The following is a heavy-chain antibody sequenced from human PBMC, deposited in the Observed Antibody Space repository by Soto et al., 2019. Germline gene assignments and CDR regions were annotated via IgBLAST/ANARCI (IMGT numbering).Heavy chain of an antibody. D-gene: IGHD1-26*01. CDR2: MEPSSGRT. Sequence: GPVKVSCKASGYSFTGLDINWVRQTTGQGLEWMGWMEPSSGRTGYAQKFQGRVTMTRDTSINTAYMELSSLTSDDTAFYYCARGVTAGVDYWGQGTLVTVSS. CDR1: GYSFTGLD. CDR3: ARGVTAGVDY. V-gene: IGHV1-8*01. J-gene: IGHJ4*02.